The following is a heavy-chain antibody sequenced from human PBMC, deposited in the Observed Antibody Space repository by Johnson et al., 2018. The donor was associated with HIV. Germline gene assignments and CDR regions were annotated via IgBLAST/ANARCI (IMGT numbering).Heavy chain of an antibody. CDR1: GFTFSDVW. V-gene: IGHV3-15*01. CDR2: IKTKTEGGTT. D-gene: IGHD3-22*01. CDR3: TTGSSGSNAFDI. J-gene: IGHJ3*02. Sequence: VQLVESGGGSVKPGDSLRLSCAASGFTFSDVWMTWVRQAPGRGLEWLGRIKTKTEGGTTDYAAPVKGRFTISRDDSINTVYLQMNSLKTEDTAVYYCTTGSSGSNAFDIWGQGTMVTVSS.